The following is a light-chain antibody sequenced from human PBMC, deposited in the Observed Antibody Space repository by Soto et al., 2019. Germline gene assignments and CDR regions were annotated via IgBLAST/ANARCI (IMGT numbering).Light chain of an antibody. CDR2: GAS. V-gene: IGKV3-15*01. CDR3: QQYNNWPWT. J-gene: IGKJ1*01. CDR1: QSISGT. Sequence: EVVLTQSPGTLSVSPGGRATLSCRASQSISGTLAWYQQKPGQAPRLLIYGASTRATSFPARFSGSGSGTDFTLTISSLQSEDFAVYYCQQYNNWPWTFGQGTKVDIK.